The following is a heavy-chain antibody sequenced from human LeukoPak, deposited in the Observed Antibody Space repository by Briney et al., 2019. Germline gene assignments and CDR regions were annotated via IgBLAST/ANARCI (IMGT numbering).Heavy chain of an antibody. CDR2: IKQDGSEK. CDR1: GFTFSSYW. V-gene: IGHV3-7*01. D-gene: IGHD3-22*01. Sequence: GGSLRLSCAASGFTFSSYWMSWVRQAPGKGLEWVANIKQDGSEKYYVDSVKGRLTISRDNAKNSLYLQMNSLRAEDTAVYYCARELTYYYDSSGYRPSLYYYYGMDVWGQGTTVTVSS. J-gene: IGHJ6*02. CDR3: ARELTYYYDSSGYRPSLYYYYGMDV.